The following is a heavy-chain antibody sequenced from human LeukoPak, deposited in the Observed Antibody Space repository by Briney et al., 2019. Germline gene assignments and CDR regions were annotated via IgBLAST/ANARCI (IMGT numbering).Heavy chain of an antibody. D-gene: IGHD6-19*01. Sequence: SCAVSAFIFEDYTLHWVRQVAGRGLEWVAGVSWNGDYINYGDSVKGRFTATRDDAKNSFHLQMNSLRIEDTAVYYCAATSGWNDSYFDYWGQGTLVTVSA. CDR1: AFIFEDYT. CDR3: AATSGWNDSYFDY. J-gene: IGHJ4*02. CDR2: VSWNGDYI. V-gene: IGHV3-9*01.